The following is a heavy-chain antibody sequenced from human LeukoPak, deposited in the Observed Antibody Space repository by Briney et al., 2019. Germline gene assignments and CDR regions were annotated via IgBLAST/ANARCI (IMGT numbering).Heavy chain of an antibody. D-gene: IGHD2/OR15-2a*01. J-gene: IGHJ4*02. CDR2: IRYDGSVK. CDR3: AKVPVCDSTAGDGY. Sequence: PGGSLRLSCAASGFTLSDYGMHWVRQAPGKGLEWVTFIRYDGSVKYYADSVKGRFTISRDNSKKTLYLQMNSLRAEDTAVYYCAKVPVCDSTAGDGYWGQGALVTVSS. V-gene: IGHV3-30*02. CDR1: GFTLSDYG.